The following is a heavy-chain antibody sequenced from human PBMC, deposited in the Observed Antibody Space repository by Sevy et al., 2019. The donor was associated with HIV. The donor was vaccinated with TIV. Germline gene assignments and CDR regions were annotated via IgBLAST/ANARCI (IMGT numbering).Heavy chain of an antibody. D-gene: IGHD2-2*01. J-gene: IGHJ4*02. CDR3: ARDGWDCSSTSCYVDY. Sequence: GESLKISCAASGFTFSSYAMHWVRQAPGKGLEWVAVISYDGSNKYYADSVKGRFTISRDNSKNTLYLQMNSLRAEDTAVYYCARDGWDCSSTSCYVDYWGQGTLVTVSS. CDR1: GFTFSSYA. CDR2: ISYDGSNK. V-gene: IGHV3-30-3*01.